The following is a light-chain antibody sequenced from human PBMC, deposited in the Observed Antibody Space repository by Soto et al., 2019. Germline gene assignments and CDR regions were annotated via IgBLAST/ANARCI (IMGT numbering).Light chain of an antibody. Sequence: DMVLTQSPGTLSLSPGERATLSCRASQSVSSTYLAWYQQKPGQAPRLLIYGASTRATGIPARFSGSGSGTEFTLTISSLQSEDFAVYYCQQYNNWPRTFGGGTKVDI. CDR2: GAS. CDR3: QQYNNWPRT. CDR1: QSVSSTY. V-gene: IGKV3-15*01. J-gene: IGKJ4*01.